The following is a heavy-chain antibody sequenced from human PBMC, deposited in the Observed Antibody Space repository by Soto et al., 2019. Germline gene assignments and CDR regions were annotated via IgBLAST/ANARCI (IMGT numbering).Heavy chain of an antibody. CDR2: IDGRGNSA. D-gene: IGHD6-19*01. V-gene: IGHV3-23*01. Sequence: EVQVSESGGGLVRPGGSLRLSCAASGFIFTNYAMNWVRQAPGKGLEWVSVIDGRGNSAYYAESVQGRLTITRDNSNKTLSLQMSSLTAEDTAIYYCVSEGSGSFDFWGRGTMVTVSS. CDR1: GFIFTNYA. J-gene: IGHJ3*01. CDR3: VSEGSGSFDF.